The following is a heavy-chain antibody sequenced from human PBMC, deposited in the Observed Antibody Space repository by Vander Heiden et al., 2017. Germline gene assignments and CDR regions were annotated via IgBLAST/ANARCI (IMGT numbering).Heavy chain of an antibody. V-gene: IGHV4-39*02. CDR3: ARGGNIYGWCDS. CDR1: GGSIRSTSFH. CDR2: IYYSGST. J-gene: IGHJ4*02. D-gene: IGHD5-18*01. Sequence: QLQLQESGPGLVKPSETLSLTCTVSGGSIRSTSFHWAWIRQPPGKGLEWVGSIYYSGSTFYNPSLKSRVIISADTSQNHFSVKLSSVTAADTAVYYCARGGNIYGWCDSWGQGTLGTVS.